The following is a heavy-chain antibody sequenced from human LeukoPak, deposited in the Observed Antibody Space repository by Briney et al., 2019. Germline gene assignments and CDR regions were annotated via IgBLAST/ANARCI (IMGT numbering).Heavy chain of an antibody. Sequence: SETMSLTCTVSGGSISSSSYYWGWIRQPPGKGLEWIGSIYYSGSTYYNPSLKSRVTISVDTSKNQFSLKLSSVTAADTAVYYCATGSVRYFDCLVGFDPWGQGTLVTVSS. J-gene: IGHJ5*02. CDR3: ATGSVRYFDCLVGFDP. D-gene: IGHD3-9*01. CDR1: GGSISSSSYY. CDR2: IYYSGST. V-gene: IGHV4-39*01.